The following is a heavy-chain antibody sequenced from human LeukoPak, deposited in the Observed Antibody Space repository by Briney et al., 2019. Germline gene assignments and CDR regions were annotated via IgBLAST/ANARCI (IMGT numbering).Heavy chain of an antibody. Sequence: SQTLSLTCAISGVSVSSNSAAWNWIRQSPSRGLEWLGRTYYRSKWYNDYAVSVKSRITINPDTSKNQFSLQLNSVTPEDTAVYYCARCYGSGSYYLCLFDYWGQGTLVTVSS. J-gene: IGHJ4*02. V-gene: IGHV6-1*01. D-gene: IGHD3-10*01. CDR2: TYYRSKWYN. CDR3: ARCYGSGSYYLCLFDY. CDR1: GVSVSSNSAA.